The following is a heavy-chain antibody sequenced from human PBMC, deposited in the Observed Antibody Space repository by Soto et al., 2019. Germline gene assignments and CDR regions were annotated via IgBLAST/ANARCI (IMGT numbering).Heavy chain of an antibody. D-gene: IGHD5-12*01. V-gene: IGHV3-33*01. Sequence: VGSLRLSCATSGFTFSSYGMHWVRQAPGKGLEWVAVIWYDGSNKFYGDSVKGRFTISRDDSKNTLYLQMESLRAEDTAVYHCARDKGEMATTHQSYYGMDVWGQGTTVTVSS. CDR3: ARDKGEMATTHQSYYGMDV. CDR2: IWYDGSNK. J-gene: IGHJ6*02. CDR1: GFTFSSYG.